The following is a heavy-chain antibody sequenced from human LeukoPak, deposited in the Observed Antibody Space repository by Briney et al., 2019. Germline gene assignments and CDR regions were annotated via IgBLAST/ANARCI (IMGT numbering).Heavy chain of an antibody. J-gene: IGHJ5*02. CDR2: IYYSGST. Sequence: GGSISTSGYYWGWIRQAPGKGLEWIGYIYYSGSTNYNPSLKSRVTISVDTSKNQFSLKLSSVTAADTAVYYCARDKYYDSSGYNWFDPWGRGTLVTVSS. D-gene: IGHD3-22*01. CDR1: GGSISTSGYY. CDR3: ARDKYYDSSGYNWFDP. V-gene: IGHV4-61*08.